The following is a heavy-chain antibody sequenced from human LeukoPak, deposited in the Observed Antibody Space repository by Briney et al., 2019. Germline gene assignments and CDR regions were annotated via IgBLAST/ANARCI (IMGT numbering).Heavy chain of an antibody. CDR1: GGSISSSSYY. CDR3: ARERRDGSKEDAFDI. J-gene: IGHJ3*02. V-gene: IGHV4-39*02. D-gene: IGHD5-24*01. CDR2: IYYSGST. Sequence: PSETLSLTCTVSGGSISSSSYYWGWIRQPPGKGLEWIGSIYYSGSTYYNPSLKSRVTISVDTSKNQFSLKLSSVTAADTAVYYCARERRDGSKEDAFDIWGQGTMVTVSS.